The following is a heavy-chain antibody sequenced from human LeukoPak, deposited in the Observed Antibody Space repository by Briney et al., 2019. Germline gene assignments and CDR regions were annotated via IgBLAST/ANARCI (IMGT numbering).Heavy chain of an antibody. Sequence: GGSLRLSCAASGFTFSSYSMNWVRQAPGKGLEWVSSISSSSSYISYADSVKGRFTISRDNAKNSLYLQMNSLRAEDTAVYYCASYYYYYYMDVWGKGTTVTVSS. CDR2: ISSSSSYI. V-gene: IGHV3-21*01. J-gene: IGHJ6*03. CDR1: GFTFSSYS. CDR3: ASYYYYYYMDV.